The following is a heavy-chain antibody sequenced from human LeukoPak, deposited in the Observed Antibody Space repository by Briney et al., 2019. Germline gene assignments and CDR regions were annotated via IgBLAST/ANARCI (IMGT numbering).Heavy chain of an antibody. CDR2: ISSNGGST. Sequence: GGSLRLSCAASGFTFSSYFMHWVRQAPGKGLQYVAAISSNGGSTYYANSVKGRFTISRDNSKNTLYLQMGSLRAEDMAVYYCARDRCSGDSCYSGAFKIWGQGTMVSVSS. V-gene: IGHV3-64*01. J-gene: IGHJ3*02. CDR1: GFTFSSYF. CDR3: ARDRCSGDSCYSGAFKI. D-gene: IGHD2-15*01.